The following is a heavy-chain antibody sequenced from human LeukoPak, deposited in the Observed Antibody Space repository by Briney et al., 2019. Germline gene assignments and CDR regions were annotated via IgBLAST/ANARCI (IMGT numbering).Heavy chain of an antibody. J-gene: IGHJ4*02. D-gene: IGHD3-22*01. V-gene: IGHV4-59*01. CDR2: IYYSGGT. CDR3: ARDGLYDSSGYYMDS. Sequence: KPSETLSLTCTVSGGAISSYYWSWIRQPPGKGLEWIGYIYYSGGTKYNPSLMSRVTISVDRAQNQFSLSLESVTAADTAVYYCARDGLYDSSGYYMDSWGQGTLVIVSS. CDR1: GGAISSYY.